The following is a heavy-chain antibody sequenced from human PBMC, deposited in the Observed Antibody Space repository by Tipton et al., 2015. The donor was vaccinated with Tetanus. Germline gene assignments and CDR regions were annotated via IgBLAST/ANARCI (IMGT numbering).Heavy chain of an antibody. Sequence: TLSLTCAVSGGSISSSNWWSWVRQPPGKGLEWIGEIYHSGSTSYNPSLKSRVTTSVDKSKNQFSLKLSSVTAADTAVYYCARHQGSPRGPGWFDPWGQGTLVTVSS. V-gene: IGHV4-4*02. J-gene: IGHJ5*02. CDR3: ARHQGSPRGPGWFDP. CDR2: IYHSGST. D-gene: IGHD3-10*01. CDR1: GGSISSSNW.